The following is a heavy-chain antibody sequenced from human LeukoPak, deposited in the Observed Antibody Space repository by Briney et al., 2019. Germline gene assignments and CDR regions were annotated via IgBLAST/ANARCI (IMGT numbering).Heavy chain of an antibody. CDR1: GFTFSSYA. V-gene: IGHV3-21*01. J-gene: IGHJ4*02. CDR2: ISSSSSYI. CDR3: ARGVSVFGGVIEVVEDY. D-gene: IGHD3-16*01. Sequence: GGSLRLSCAASGFTFSSYAMHWVRQAPGKGLEWVSSISSSSSYIYYADSVKGRFTISRDNAKNSLYLQMNSLRAEDTAVYYCARGVSVFGGVIEVVEDYWGQGTLVTVSS.